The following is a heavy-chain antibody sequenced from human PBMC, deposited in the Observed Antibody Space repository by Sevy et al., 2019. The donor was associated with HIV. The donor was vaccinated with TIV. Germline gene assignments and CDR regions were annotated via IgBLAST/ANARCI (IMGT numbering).Heavy chain of an antibody. CDR3: ARVGYYYNYYYGMDV. D-gene: IGHD3-22*01. Sequence: GGSLRLSCAASGFTFSSYSMNWVRQAPGKGLEWVSYISSSSSTIYYAHSVKGRFTISRDNAKNSLYLQMNSLRAEDTAVYYCARVGYYYNYYYGMDVWGQGTTVTVSS. CDR2: ISSSSSTI. CDR1: GFTFSSYS. V-gene: IGHV3-48*01. J-gene: IGHJ6*02.